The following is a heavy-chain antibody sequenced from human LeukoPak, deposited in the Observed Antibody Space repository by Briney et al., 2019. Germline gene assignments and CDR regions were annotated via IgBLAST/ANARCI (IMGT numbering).Heavy chain of an antibody. CDR1: GFSLSDHY. Sequence: GGSLRLSCEVSGFSLSDHYMAWVRQAPGTGLEWVGRSRNKTKSFSTDYAASVKGRFSISRDDSDELVFLQMNSLKTGDTAVYYCGRLIPGYGMDVWGQGTTVTVSS. V-gene: IGHV3-72*01. D-gene: IGHD2-21*01. CDR2: SRNKTKSFST. CDR3: GRLIPGYGMDV. J-gene: IGHJ6*02.